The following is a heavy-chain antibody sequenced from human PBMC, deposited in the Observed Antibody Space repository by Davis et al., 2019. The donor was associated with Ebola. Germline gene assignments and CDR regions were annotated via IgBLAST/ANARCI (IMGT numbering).Heavy chain of an antibody. V-gene: IGHV4-31*03. D-gene: IGHD3-3*01. CDR2: IYYSGST. CDR3: ARDETYYDFWSGSRMDV. J-gene: IGHJ6*02. CDR1: GGSISSGGYY. Sequence: MPSETLSLTCTVSGGSISSGGYYWSWIRQHPGKGLEWIGYIYYSGSTYYNPSLKSRVTISVDKSKNQFSLKLSSVTAADTAVYYCARDETYYDFWSGSRMDVWGQGTTVTVSS.